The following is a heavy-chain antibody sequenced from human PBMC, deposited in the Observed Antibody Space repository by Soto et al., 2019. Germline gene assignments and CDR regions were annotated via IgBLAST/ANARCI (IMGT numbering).Heavy chain of an antibody. V-gene: IGHV4-59*01. D-gene: IGHD3-22*01. CDR3: AREEAVSGWFDP. Sequence: SETLSLTCTVSGGSIISYHWSWIRQPPGKGLEWIGYIYYSGSTNYNPSLKSRVTISVDTSKNQFSLKLSSVTAADTAVYYCAREEAVSGWFDPWGQGTLVTVSS. CDR1: GGSIISYH. J-gene: IGHJ5*02. CDR2: IYYSGST.